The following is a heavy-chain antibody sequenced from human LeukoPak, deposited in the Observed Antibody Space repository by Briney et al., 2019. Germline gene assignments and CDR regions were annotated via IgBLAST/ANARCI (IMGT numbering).Heavy chain of an antibody. CDR1: GYTLTELS. D-gene: IGHD6-19*01. Sequence: ASVKVSCKVSGYTLTELSMHWVRQAPGKGLELMGGFDPEDGETIYAQKFQGRVTMTEDTSTDTAYMELSSLRSEDTAVYYRATVDSSGWYGYYYYYMDVWGKGTTVTVSS. V-gene: IGHV1-24*01. J-gene: IGHJ6*03. CDR3: ATVDSSGWYGYYYYYMDV. CDR2: FDPEDGET.